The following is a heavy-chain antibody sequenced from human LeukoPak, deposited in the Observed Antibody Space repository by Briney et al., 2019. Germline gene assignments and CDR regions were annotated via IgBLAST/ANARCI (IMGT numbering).Heavy chain of an antibody. D-gene: IGHD3-3*01. CDR1: GGSISSYY. V-gene: IGHV4-4*09. J-gene: IGHJ6*03. CDR2: IYTSGST. CDR3: ARASYYDPPRAYYYYMDV. Sequence: SETLSLTWTVSGGSISSYYWSWIRQPPGKGLEWIGYIYTSGSTNYNPSLKSRVTISVDTSKNQLSLKLSSVTAADTAVYYCARASYYDPPRAYYYYMDVWGKGTTVTVSS.